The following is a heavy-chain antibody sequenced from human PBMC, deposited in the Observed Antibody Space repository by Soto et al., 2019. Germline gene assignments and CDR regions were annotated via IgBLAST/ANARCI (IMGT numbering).Heavy chain of an antibody. V-gene: IGHV3-30*03. CDR3: AADSSSSGCFDY. J-gene: IGHJ4*02. CDR1: GFTLSSYG. D-gene: IGHD6-6*01. Sequence: QVQLVESGGGVVQPGRSLRLSCAASGFTLSSYGMHWVRQAPGKGLEWVAVISYDGSNKYYADSVKGRFTISRDNSKNTLYLQMNSLRAEDTAVYYCAADSSSSGCFDYWGQGTLVTVSS. CDR2: ISYDGSNK.